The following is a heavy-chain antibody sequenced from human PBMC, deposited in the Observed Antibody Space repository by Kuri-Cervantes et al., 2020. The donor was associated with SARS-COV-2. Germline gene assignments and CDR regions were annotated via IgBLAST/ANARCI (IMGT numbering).Heavy chain of an antibody. J-gene: IGHJ4*02. D-gene: IGHD3-22*01. CDR2: ISYDGSNK. V-gene: IGHV3-30-3*02. CDR3: AKTYYYDSSGYYPFDY. Sequence: LSLTCAASGFTFSSYAMHWVRQAPGKGLEWVAVISYDGSNKYYADSVKGRFTISRDNSKNTLYLQMNSLRAEDTAVYYCAKTYYYDSSGYYPFDYWGQGTLVTVSS. CDR1: GFTFSSYA.